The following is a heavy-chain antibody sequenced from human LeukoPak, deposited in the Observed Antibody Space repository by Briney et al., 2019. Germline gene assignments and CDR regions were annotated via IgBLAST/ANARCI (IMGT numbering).Heavy chain of an antibody. CDR1: GGSISSSSYY. Sequence: SETLSLTCTVSGGSISSSSYYWGWIRQPPGKGLEWIGSIYYSGSTYYNPSLKSRVTISVDTSKNQFSLKLSSVTAADTAVYYCASTTSDYGVDYWGQGTMVTVSS. V-gene: IGHV4-39*07. D-gene: IGHD4-17*01. J-gene: IGHJ3*01. CDR3: ASTTSDYGVDY. CDR2: IYYSGST.